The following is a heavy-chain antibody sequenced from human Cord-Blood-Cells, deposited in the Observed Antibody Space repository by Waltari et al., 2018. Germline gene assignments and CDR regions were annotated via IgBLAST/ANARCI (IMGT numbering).Heavy chain of an antibody. CDR1: GGSISSYY. CDR2: IYTSGST. J-gene: IGHJ6*03. CDR3: AREVVPAAPKTYYYYYMDV. Sequence: QVQLQESGPGLGKPSETLSLTCTVSGGSISSYYWSWIRQPAGKGLEWIGRIYTSGSTNYNPSLKSRVTMSVDTSKNQFSLKLSSVTAADTAVYYCAREVVPAAPKTYYYYYMDVWGKGTTVTVSS. V-gene: IGHV4-4*07. D-gene: IGHD2-2*01.